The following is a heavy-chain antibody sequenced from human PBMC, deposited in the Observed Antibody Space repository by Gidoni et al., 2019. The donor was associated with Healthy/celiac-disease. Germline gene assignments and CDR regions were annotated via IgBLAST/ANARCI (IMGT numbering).Heavy chain of an antibody. CDR2: IKQDGSEK. CDR1: GFTFSSYW. CDR3: AREAIFGVVTPWEYYYYGMDV. J-gene: IGHJ6*02. Sequence: VASGGGLVQPGGSLRLSCAASGFTFSSYWMSWVRQAPGKGLEWVANIKQDGSEKYYVDSVKGRFTISRDNAKNSLYLQMNSLRAEDTAVYYCAREAIFGVVTPWEYYYYGMDVWGQGTTVTVSS. D-gene: IGHD3-3*01. V-gene: IGHV3-7*01.